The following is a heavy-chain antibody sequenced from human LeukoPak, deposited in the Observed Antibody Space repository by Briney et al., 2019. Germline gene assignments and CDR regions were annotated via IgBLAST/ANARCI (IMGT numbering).Heavy chain of an antibody. CDR1: GYTFTGYY. J-gene: IGHJ4*02. V-gene: IGHV1-2*02. Sequence: ASVKVSCKASGYTFTGYYMHWVRQAPGQGLEWMGWINPNSGGTNYAQKFQGRVTMTRDTSISTAYMELSRLRSDDTAVYYCARRYDILTGPLGGYDYWGQGTLATVSS. D-gene: IGHD3-9*01. CDR3: ARRYDILTGPLGGYDY. CDR2: INPNSGGT.